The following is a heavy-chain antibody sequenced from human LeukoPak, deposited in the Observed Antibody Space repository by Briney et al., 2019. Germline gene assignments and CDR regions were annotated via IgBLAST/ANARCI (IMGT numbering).Heavy chain of an antibody. CDR1: GFTFSSHW. D-gene: IGHD6-19*01. J-gene: IGHJ4*02. Sequence: GGSLRLSCAASGFTFSSHWMSWVRQAPGKGLEWVANIKQDGSEKYYVDAVKGRFTISRDNAKNSLFLQMNSLRAEDTAVYYCAREPHIAVVTHFDYWGQGTLVAVSS. CDR3: AREPHIAVVTHFDY. V-gene: IGHV3-7*01. CDR2: IKQDGSEK.